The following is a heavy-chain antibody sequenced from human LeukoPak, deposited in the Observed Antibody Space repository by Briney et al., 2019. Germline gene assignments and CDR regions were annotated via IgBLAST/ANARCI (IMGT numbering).Heavy chain of an antibody. D-gene: IGHD2-15*01. CDR3: VRDNPRCCGVVPANIDDY. Sequence: GGSLRLSCAASGFTFSSYSMNWVRQASGKGLEWVSSISSSSSYIYYADSVRGRFTISRDNAKNSLYLQMHSLRAEDTAVYYCVRDNPRCCGVVPANIDDYWGQGTLVTVSS. J-gene: IGHJ4*02. CDR1: GFTFSSYS. V-gene: IGHV3-21*01. CDR2: ISSSSSYI.